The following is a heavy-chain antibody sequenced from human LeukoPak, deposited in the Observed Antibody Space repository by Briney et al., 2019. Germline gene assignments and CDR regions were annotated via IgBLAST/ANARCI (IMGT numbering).Heavy chain of an antibody. CDR1: GYTFTSYG. CDR2: ISAYNGNT. Sequence: ASVKVSCKASGYTFTSYGISWVRQAPGQGLEWMGWISAYNGNTNYAQELQGRVTMTTDTSTSTAYMELRSLRSDDTAVYYCARDYGGNSASRRVYDYWGQGTLVTVSS. D-gene: IGHD4-23*01. V-gene: IGHV1-18*01. CDR3: ARDYGGNSASRRVYDY. J-gene: IGHJ4*02.